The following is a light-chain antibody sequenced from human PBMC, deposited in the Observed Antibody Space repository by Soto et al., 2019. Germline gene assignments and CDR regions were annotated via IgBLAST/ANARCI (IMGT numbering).Light chain of an antibody. CDR1: QTISSW. V-gene: IGKV1-39*01. CDR3: QQSYNPLT. CDR2: AAS. J-gene: IGKJ4*01. Sequence: IQLASSPSTLSGSLGERETNTCRASQTISSWLAWYQQKPGKAPKLLISAASSLQSGVPSRFSGSGSGTDFTLTISSLQPEDFATYYCQQSYNPLTFGGGTKV.